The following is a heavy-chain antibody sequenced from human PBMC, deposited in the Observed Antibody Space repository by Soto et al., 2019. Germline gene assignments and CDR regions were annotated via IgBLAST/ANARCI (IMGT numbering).Heavy chain of an antibody. J-gene: IGHJ6*02. V-gene: IGHV3-33*01. CDR3: ARVKGYSSTGGMDV. Sequence: QVQLVESGGGVVQPGRSLRLSCAASGFTFSSYGMHWVRQAPGKGLEWVAVIWYDGSNKYYADSVKGRFTISRDNSKNTLYLQMNSLRAEDTAVYYCARVKGYSSTGGMDVWGQGTTVTVSS. CDR1: GFTFSSYG. D-gene: IGHD6-13*01. CDR2: IWYDGSNK.